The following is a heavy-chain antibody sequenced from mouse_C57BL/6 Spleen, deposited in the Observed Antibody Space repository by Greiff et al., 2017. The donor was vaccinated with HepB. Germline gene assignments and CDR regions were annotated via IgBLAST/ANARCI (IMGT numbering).Heavy chain of an antibody. Sequence: QVQLQQPGAELVKPGASVKMSCKASGYTFTSYWITWVKQRPGQGLEWIGDIYPGSGSTNYNEKFKSKATLTVATSSSTAYMQLSSLTSEDSAVYYCAREGVYYGNYGYFDYWGQGTTLTVSS. V-gene: IGHV1-55*01. J-gene: IGHJ2*01. CDR1: GYTFTSYW. D-gene: IGHD2-1*01. CDR3: AREGVYYGNYGYFDY. CDR2: IYPGSGST.